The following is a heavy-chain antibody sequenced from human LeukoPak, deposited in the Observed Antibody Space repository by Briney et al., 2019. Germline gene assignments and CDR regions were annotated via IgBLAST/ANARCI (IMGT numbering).Heavy chain of an antibody. CDR2: MYYSGST. V-gene: IGHV4-39*01. J-gene: IGHJ5*02. Sequence: SETLSLTCTVSGGSISSSSYYWGWIRQPPGKGLEWIGSMYYSGSTYYNPSLKSRVTISVDTSKNQFSLKLSSVTAADTAVYYCARSLFDYYDRQFDPWGQGTLVTVSS. CDR3: ARSLFDYYDRQFDP. CDR1: GGSISSSSYY. D-gene: IGHD3-22*01.